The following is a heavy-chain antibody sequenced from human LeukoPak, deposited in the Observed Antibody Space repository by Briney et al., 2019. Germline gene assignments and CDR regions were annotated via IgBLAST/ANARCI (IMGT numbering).Heavy chain of an antibody. D-gene: IGHD5/OR15-5a*01. J-gene: IGHJ4*02. V-gene: IGHV4-59*08. CDR3: ARQEGSVGIFDY. CDR2: IYYSGST. CDR1: GGSISSYY. Sequence: SETLSLTCTVPGGSISSYYWSWIRQPPGKGLEWIGYIYYSGSTNYNPSLKSRVTISVDTSKNQFSLKLSSVTAADTAVYYCARQEGSVGIFDYWGQGTLVTVSA.